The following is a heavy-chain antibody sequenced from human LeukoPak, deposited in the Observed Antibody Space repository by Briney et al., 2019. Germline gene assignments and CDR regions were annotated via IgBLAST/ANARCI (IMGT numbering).Heavy chain of an antibody. CDR3: ARDEYSGYRNFDY. CDR2: IRYDGSNK. D-gene: IGHD5-12*01. J-gene: IGHJ4*02. V-gene: IGHV3-30*02. CDR1: GFTFSNYA. Sequence: GGSLRLSCAASGFTFSNYAIHWVRQAPGKGLEWVAFIRYDGSNKYYVDSVKGRFTISRDNSKNTLYLQMNSLRAEDTAVYYCARDEYSGYRNFDYWGQGTLVTVSS.